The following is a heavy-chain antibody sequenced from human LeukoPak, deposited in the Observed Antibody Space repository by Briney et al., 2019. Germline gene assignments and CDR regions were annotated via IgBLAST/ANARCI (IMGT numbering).Heavy chain of an antibody. CDR2: ISYDGSNK. V-gene: IGHV3-30*03. J-gene: IGHJ4*02. Sequence: PGGSLRLSCAASGFTFSSYGMHWVRQAPGKGLEWVAVISYDGSNKYYADSVKGRFTISRDNAKSSLYLQMNSLRAEDTAVYFCARADHYGDYYPDYWGQGTLVAVSS. CDR1: GFTFSSYG. CDR3: ARADHYGDYYPDY. D-gene: IGHD4-17*01.